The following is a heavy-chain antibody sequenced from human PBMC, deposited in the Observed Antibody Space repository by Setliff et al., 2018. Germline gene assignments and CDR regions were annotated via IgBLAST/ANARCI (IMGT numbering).Heavy chain of an antibody. J-gene: IGHJ4*02. D-gene: IGHD2-21*02. Sequence: PGGSLRLSCAASGFTFSDHYMDWVRQAPGKGLEWVGRTRNKANSYTTEYAASVEGRFTISRDDSKNSLYLQMNSLRAEDTAVYYCAREFRVPYGGNSGEVDYWGQGTLVTVSS. CDR2: TRNKANSYTT. CDR1: GFTFSDHY. CDR3: AREFRVPYGGNSGEVDY. V-gene: IGHV3-72*01.